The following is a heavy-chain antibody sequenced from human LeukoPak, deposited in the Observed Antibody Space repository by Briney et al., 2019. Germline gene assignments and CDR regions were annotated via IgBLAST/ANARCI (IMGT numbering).Heavy chain of an antibody. D-gene: IGHD1-26*01. V-gene: IGHV3-43*02. CDR3: AKDSAVIAGATGDPDFDY. CDR2: ISGDGGST. CDR1: GFTFDDYA. J-gene: IGHJ4*02. Sequence: GGSLRLSCAAPGFTFDDYAVHWVRQAPGKGLEWVSLISGDGGSTYYADSVKGRFTISRDNSKNSLYLQMNSLRTEDTALYYCAKDSAVIAGATGDPDFDYWGQGTLVTVSS.